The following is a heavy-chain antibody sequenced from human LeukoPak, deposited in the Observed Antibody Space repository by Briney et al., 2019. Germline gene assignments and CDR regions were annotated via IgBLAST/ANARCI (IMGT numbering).Heavy chain of an antibody. CDR1: GGSISSYY. CDR2: ISSTGRT. J-gene: IGHJ4*02. CDR3: ARDYGAAAPFDY. V-gene: IGHV4-4*07. D-gene: IGHD6-13*01. Sequence: SETLSLTCTVSGGSISSYYWSWIRQPAGKGLEWIGRISSTGRTDYNPSLTSRVTISIDTSKNQFSLKLSSVTAADTAVYYCARDYGAAAPFDYWGQGTLVTVSS.